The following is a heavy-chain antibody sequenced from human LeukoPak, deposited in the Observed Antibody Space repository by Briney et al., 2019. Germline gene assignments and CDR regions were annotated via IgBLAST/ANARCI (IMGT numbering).Heavy chain of an antibody. Sequence: ASVKVSCKASGYTFTGYYMHWVRQAPGQGLGWMGWINTNTGNPTYAQGFTGRFVFSLDTSVSTAYLQISSLKAEDTAVYYCAIGYSYGAADYWGQGTLVTVSS. CDR3: AIGYSYGAADY. J-gene: IGHJ4*02. D-gene: IGHD5-18*01. CDR2: INTNTGNP. CDR1: GYTFTGYY. V-gene: IGHV7-4-1*02.